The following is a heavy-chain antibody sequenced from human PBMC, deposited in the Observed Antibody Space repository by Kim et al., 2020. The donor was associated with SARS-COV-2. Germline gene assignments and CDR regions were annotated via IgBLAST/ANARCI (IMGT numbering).Heavy chain of an antibody. CDR2: IYTSGST. J-gene: IGHJ4*02. D-gene: IGHD3-10*01. V-gene: IGHV4-61*02. CDR1: GGSISSGSYY. CDR3: ARDLGILWFGEFDY. Sequence: SETLSLTCTVSGGSISSGSYYWSWIRQPAGKGLEWIGRIYTSGSTNYNPSLKSRVTISVDTSKNQFSLKLSSVTAADTAVYYCARDLGILWFGEFDYWGQGTLVTVSS.